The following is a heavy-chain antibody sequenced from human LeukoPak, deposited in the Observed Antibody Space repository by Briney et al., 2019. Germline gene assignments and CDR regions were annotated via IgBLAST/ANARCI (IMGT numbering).Heavy chain of an antibody. CDR3: ARGLGYCSGGSCYADLGY. Sequence: GGSLRLSCAASGFTFSDYYMSWIRQAPGKGLEWVAVIWYDGSNKYYADSVKGRFTISRDNSKNTLYLQMNSLRAEDTAVYYCARGLGYCSGGSCYADLGYWGQGTLVTVSS. V-gene: IGHV3-33*08. CDR1: GFTFSDYY. D-gene: IGHD2-15*01. J-gene: IGHJ4*02. CDR2: IWYDGSNK.